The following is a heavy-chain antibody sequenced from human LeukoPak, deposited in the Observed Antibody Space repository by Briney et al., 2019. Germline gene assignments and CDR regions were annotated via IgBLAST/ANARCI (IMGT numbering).Heavy chain of an antibody. CDR1: GGSISSGSYY. J-gene: IGHJ4*02. CDR3: ARALPYDYVWGSYRKNYYFDY. V-gene: IGHV4-39*07. D-gene: IGHD3-16*02. CDR2: IYHSGST. Sequence: SETLSLTCTVSGGSISSGSYYWSWIRQPPGKGLEWIGSIYHSGSTYYNPSLKSRVTISVDTSKNQFSLKLSSVTAADTAVYYCARALPYDYVWGSYRKNYYFDYWGQGTLVTVSS.